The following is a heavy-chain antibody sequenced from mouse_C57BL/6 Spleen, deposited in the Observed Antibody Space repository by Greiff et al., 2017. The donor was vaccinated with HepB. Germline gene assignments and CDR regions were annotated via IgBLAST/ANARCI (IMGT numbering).Heavy chain of an antibody. CDR1: GSTFTDYY. V-gene: IGHV1-19*01. CDR2: INPYNGGT. J-gene: IGHJ2*01. Sequence: LVKPGASVKMSCKASGSTFTDYYMNWVKQSHGKSLEWIGVINPYNGGTSYNQKFKGKATLTVDKSSSTAYMELNSLTSEDSAVYYCAREGIYYGNLFDYWGQGTTLTVSS. CDR3: AREGIYYGNLFDY. D-gene: IGHD2-1*01.